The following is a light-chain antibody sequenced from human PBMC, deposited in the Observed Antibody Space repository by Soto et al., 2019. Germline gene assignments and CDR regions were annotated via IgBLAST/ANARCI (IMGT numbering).Light chain of an antibody. Sequence: DIQMTQSPSTLSASVGDRVTITCRDSQSISSWLAWDQQKPGKAPKLLIYKASSLESGVPPRFRGSGSGTAFTLTISSLQPDDFATYDCQQYNSYPTFGQGTKVEIK. J-gene: IGKJ1*01. CDR1: QSISSW. CDR3: QQYNSYPT. V-gene: IGKV1-5*03. CDR2: KAS.